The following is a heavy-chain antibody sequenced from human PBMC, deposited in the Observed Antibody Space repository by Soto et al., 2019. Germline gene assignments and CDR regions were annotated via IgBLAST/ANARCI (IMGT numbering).Heavy chain of an antibody. V-gene: IGHV3-23*01. J-gene: IGHJ4*02. Sequence: PGGSLRLSCAASGFTFSNYAMNWVRQAPGKGLEWVSAISNSFSDGNTHYADSVKGRFTISRDNDKSTVFLEMNSLRAEDTAVYYCAKVFSPEGGNYFDYWGQGTLVTVSS. CDR3: AKVFSPEGGNYFDY. CDR2: ISNSFSDGNT. CDR1: GFTFSNYA.